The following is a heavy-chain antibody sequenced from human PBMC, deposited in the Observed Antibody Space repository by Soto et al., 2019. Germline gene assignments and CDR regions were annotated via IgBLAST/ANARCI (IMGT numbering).Heavy chain of an antibody. CDR2: ISGSGRST. D-gene: IGHD2-2*01. Sequence: GGSLRLSCAASGFTFSSYAMTWVRQTPWKGLEWVSAISGSGRSTYYADSVKGRFAISRDNSKNTLYLEMNSLRADDTALYYCAKDVLSKPGPDAFDIWGQGTMVTVSS. V-gene: IGHV3-23*01. CDR3: AKDVLSKPGPDAFDI. CDR1: GFTFSSYA. J-gene: IGHJ3*02.